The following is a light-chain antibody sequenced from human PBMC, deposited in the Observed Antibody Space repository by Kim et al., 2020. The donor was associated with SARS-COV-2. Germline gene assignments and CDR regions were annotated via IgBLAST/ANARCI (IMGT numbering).Light chain of an antibody. J-gene: IGKJ2*01. V-gene: IGKV3-15*01. CDR1: QNVVTD. Sequence: LSVSPGDTAALFCSAGQNVVTDVAWFQLKTGQAPRLLIYGASTRAAGTPARFSGSGSGTEFTLTINSVQSEDFALYSCQQYNSWYTFGQGTKLEI. CDR2: GAS. CDR3: QQYNSWYT.